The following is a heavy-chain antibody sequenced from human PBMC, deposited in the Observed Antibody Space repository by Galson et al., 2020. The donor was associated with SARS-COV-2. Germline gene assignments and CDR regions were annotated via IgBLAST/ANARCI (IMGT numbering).Heavy chain of an antibody. CDR2: TYHTGST. Sequence: SQTLSLTCAVSGRSISSGGYSWSWLRQPPGKGLEWTGYTYHTGSTHNNPSLKSRVTISVDRSKNQFSLKLSSVTAADTAVDSCARSGYYDGSATCNDPAKDFQHWGQGTLVTVSS. J-gene: IGHJ1*01. CDR1: GRSISSGGYS. D-gene: IGHD3-22*01. CDR3: ARSGYYDGSATCNDPAKDFQH. V-gene: IGHV4-30-2*01.